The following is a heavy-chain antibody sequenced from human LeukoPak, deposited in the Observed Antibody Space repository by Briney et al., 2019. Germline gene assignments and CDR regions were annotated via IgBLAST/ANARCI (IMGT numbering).Heavy chain of an antibody. CDR1: GFSLSTSGMC. Sequence: SGPALVKPTQTLTLTCTFSGFSLSTSGMCVSWIRQPPGKALEWLARIDWDVDKYYSTSLKTRLTISKDTSKNQVVLTMTNMDPVDTATYYCARTCPYYYDSSGYPDYWGQGTLVTVSS. D-gene: IGHD3-22*01. CDR3: ARTCPYYYDSSGYPDY. V-gene: IGHV2-70*11. J-gene: IGHJ4*02. CDR2: IDWDVDK.